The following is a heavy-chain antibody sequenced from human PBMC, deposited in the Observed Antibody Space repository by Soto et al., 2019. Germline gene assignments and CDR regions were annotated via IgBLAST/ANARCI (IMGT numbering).Heavy chain of an antibody. CDR3: ARGFGRFKN. CDR1: GFTFNDFE. D-gene: IGHD3-10*01. Sequence: EVQLLEAGGGLVQPGGSLRLSCGVSGFTFNDFEMNSVRQAPGKGLEWLAYIDGSGTTKKYADTVMGGFTIARDNPNNSLFLQMSSLSAADTAIYYCARGFGRFKNWGQATLVSVSS. J-gene: IGHJ4*02. CDR2: IDGSGTTK. V-gene: IGHV3-48*03.